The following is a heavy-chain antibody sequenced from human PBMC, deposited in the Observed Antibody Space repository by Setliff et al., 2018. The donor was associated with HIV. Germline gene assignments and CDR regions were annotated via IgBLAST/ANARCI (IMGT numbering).Heavy chain of an antibody. J-gene: IGHJ1*01. Sequence: SETLSLTCAVYGRSFSGYYWNWIRQSPGKGLEWIGEINHSGSTDYNPSLKSRVTMSVDKSKNQFSLRLSSVTAADTAVYYCARARRAGSGPKYFQHWGQGTLVTVSS. V-gene: IGHV4-34*01. CDR2: INHSGST. D-gene: IGHD2-15*01. CDR1: GRSFSGYY. CDR3: ARARRAGSGPKYFQH.